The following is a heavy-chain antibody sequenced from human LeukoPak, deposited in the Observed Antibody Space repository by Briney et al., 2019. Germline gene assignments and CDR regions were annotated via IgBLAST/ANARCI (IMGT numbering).Heavy chain of an antibody. J-gene: IGHJ4*02. Sequence: GGSLRLSCAASGFIISDYWMNWVRQVPGKGLEWVANINEDGSVQGYVDSVRGRFTISRDNAKNSVYLQMNSLRVEDTAVYYCASRESSMARSHWGQGTLVTVSS. V-gene: IGHV3-7*01. CDR3: ASRESSMARSH. CDR1: GFIISDYW. D-gene: IGHD3-10*01. CDR2: INEDGSVQ.